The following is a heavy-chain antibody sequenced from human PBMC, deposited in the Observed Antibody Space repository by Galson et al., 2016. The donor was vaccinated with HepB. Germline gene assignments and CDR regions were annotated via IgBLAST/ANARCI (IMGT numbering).Heavy chain of an antibody. V-gene: IGHV3-11*05. D-gene: IGHD3-9*01. CDR1: GFIFSDYY. Sequence: SLRLSCAASGFIFSDYYMSWIRQAPGKGLEWVSYITSSSSYINYADSVKGRFTVSRDNAKNSLYLQMHSLRADDTAVYYCARDWTYFDNWTGNYVRGAFDIWGQGTMVTVSS. CDR3: ARDWTYFDNWTGNYVRGAFDI. J-gene: IGHJ3*02. CDR2: ITSSSSYI.